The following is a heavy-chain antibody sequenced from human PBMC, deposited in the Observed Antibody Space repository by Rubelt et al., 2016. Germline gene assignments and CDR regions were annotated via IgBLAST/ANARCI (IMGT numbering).Heavy chain of an antibody. V-gene: IGHV4-34*01. CDR3: ARGRVSSGWYRDY. Sequence: QVQLQQWGAGLLKPSETLSLICAVYSGSFSGYYWTWIPQPPGKGLEWIGEINHGGRTNYNPSLQSRVTISVDTSKTQFSLKESSVTAADTAGYYCARGRVSSGWYRDYWGQGTLVIVSS. D-gene: IGHD6-19*01. J-gene: IGHJ4*02. CDR2: INHGGRT. CDR1: SGSFSGYY.